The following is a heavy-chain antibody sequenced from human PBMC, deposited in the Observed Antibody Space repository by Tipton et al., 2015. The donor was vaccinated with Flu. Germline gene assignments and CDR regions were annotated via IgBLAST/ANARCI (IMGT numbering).Heavy chain of an antibody. J-gene: IGHJ4*02. D-gene: IGHD6-25*01. Sequence: SLRLSCSASGFTFSRYAMSWVRQAPGKGLEWVSAVSGGGAITYFADSVRGRFTISRDTSKNTVYLQMNSMRVEDTALYFCATGAAFYYEDWGQGTLVTVSS. V-gene: IGHV3-23*01. CDR3: ATGAAFYYED. CDR2: VSGGGAIT. CDR1: GFTFSRYA.